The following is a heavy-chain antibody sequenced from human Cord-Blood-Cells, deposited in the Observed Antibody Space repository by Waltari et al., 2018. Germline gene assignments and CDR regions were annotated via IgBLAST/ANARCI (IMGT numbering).Heavy chain of an antibody. CDR3: ARDRTLYSGYDYYYYYGMDV. D-gene: IGHD5-12*01. V-gene: IGHV3-21*01. CDR1: GFTFSSYS. J-gene: IGHJ6*02. CDR2: ISSSSSYI. Sequence: EVQLVESGGGLVKPGGSLRLSCAASGFTFSSYSMNWVRQAPGKGLEWVSSISSSSSYIYYADSVKGRFTISRDNAKNSLYLQMNSLRAEDTAVYYCARDRTLYSGYDYYYYYGMDVWGQGTTVTVSS.